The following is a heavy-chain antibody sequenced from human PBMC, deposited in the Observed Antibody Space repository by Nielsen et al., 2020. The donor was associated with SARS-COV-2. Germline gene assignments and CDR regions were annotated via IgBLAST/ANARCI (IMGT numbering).Heavy chain of an antibody. CDR1: GFTFSSYW. CDR2: IKQDGSEK. J-gene: IGHJ4*02. V-gene: IGHV3-7*01. CDR3: ARGRDRYSGYDSDY. D-gene: IGHD5-12*01. Sequence: GGSLRLSCAASGFTFSSYWMSWVRQAPGKGLEWVANIKQDGSEKYYVDSVKGRFTISRDNAKNSLYLQMNSLRAEDTAVYYCARGRDRYSGYDSDYWGQGTLVTVSS.